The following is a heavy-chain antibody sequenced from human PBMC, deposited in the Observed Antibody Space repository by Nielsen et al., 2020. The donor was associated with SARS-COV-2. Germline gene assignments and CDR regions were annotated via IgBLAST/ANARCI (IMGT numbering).Heavy chain of an antibody. Sequence: ASVQVSCKASGYTFTSYYMHWVRQAPGQGLEWMGIINPSGGSTSYAQKFQGRVTMTRDTSTSTVYMELSSLRSEDTAVYYCARVMFGDFDAFDIWGQGTMVTVSS. V-gene: IGHV1-46*01. CDR3: ARVMFGDFDAFDI. CDR2: INPSGGST. D-gene: IGHD3-10*02. J-gene: IGHJ3*02. CDR1: GYTFTSYY.